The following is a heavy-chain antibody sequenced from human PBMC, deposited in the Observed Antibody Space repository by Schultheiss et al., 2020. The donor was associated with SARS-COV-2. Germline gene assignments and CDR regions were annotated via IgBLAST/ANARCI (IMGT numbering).Heavy chain of an antibody. V-gene: IGHV3-23*01. Sequence: GESLKISCAASGFTFSSYSMNWVRQAPGKGLEWVSAISGSGGSTYYADSVKGRFTISRDNSKNTLYLQMNSLRAEDTAVYYCARESYYDSSGYSPAYFDYWGQGTLVTVSS. CDR1: GFTFSSYS. J-gene: IGHJ4*02. CDR2: ISGSGGST. D-gene: IGHD3-22*01. CDR3: ARESYYDSSGYSPAYFDY.